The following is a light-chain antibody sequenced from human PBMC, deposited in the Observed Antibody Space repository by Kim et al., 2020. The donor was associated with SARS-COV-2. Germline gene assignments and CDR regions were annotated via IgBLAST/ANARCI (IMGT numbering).Light chain of an antibody. CDR3: QHRRNWPLHS. J-gene: IGKJ4*01. Sequence: EIVLTQSPATLSVSPGERATLSCRASQSVGSYLAWYQHKPGQPPRLLIYDASNRATAIPARFSGSGSGTDVTLTISSIEPEDSVVYYCQHRRNWPLHSFGGGTKVDIK. V-gene: IGKV3-11*01. CDR1: QSVGSY. CDR2: DAS.